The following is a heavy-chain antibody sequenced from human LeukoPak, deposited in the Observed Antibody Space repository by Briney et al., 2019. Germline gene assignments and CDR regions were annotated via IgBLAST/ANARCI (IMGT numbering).Heavy chain of an antibody. V-gene: IGHV3-21*01. CDR1: GFTFSNYE. CDR2: ISSSTSYI. D-gene: IGHD6-19*01. J-gene: IGHJ5*02. Sequence: PGGSLRLSCAASGFTFSNYEMNWVRQAPGKGLEWVSSISSSTSYIYYADSVKGRFTISRDNAKNSLYLQMNSLRAEDTAVYYCARDPSSGWYLKGWFDPWGQGTLVTVSS. CDR3: ARDPSSGWYLKGWFDP.